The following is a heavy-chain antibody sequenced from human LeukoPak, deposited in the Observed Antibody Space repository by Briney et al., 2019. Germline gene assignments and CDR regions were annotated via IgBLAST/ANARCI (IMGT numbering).Heavy chain of an antibody. CDR2: IYYSGST. CDR1: GGSISSSSYY. D-gene: IGHD3-22*01. J-gene: IGHJ4*02. V-gene: IGHV4-39*07. Sequence: SETLSLTCTVSGGSISSSSYYWGWIRQPPGKGLEWIGRIYYSGSTYYNPSLKSRVTISVDTSKNQFSLKLSSVTAADTAVYYCARDLYYYDSSGYFDYWGQGTLVTVSS. CDR3: ARDLYYYDSSGYFDY.